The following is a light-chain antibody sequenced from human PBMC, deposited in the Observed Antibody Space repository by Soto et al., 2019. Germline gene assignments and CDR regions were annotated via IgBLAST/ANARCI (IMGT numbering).Light chain of an antibody. CDR1: SSNIGDNF. CDR3: ATWDSKLSAVV. CDR2: DNS. J-gene: IGLJ2*01. Sequence: QSVLTQPPSMSAAPGQKVPISCSGSSSNIGDNFVSWYQHLPGTAPKLLIFDNSQRSSEIPDRFFGSKSGTIATLAITGPQTGDEAVYYCATWDSKLSAVVFGGGTKVTVL. V-gene: IGLV1-51*01.